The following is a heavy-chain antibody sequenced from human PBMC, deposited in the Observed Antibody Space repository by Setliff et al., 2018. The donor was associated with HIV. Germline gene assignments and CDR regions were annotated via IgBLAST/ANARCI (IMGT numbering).Heavy chain of an antibody. V-gene: IGHV3-23*01. CDR2: ISASGDRT. Sequence: GGSLRLSCAASGIAFNTHVMTWVRQAPGKGLVWVSSISASGDRTYYTDAVQGRFTISRDNSKNTLYLQLTSLRAEDTAVYYCATSPAAVTPRYFDFWGQGTLVTVSS. CDR3: ATSPAAVTPRYFDF. J-gene: IGHJ4*02. D-gene: IGHD4-17*01. CDR1: GIAFNTHV.